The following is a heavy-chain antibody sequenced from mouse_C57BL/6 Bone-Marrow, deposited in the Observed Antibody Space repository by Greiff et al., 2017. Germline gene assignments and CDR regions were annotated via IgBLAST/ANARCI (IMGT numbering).Heavy chain of an antibody. CDR2: INPSRGYT. Sequence: QVQLQQSGAELAKPGASVKLSCKASGYTFTSYWMHWVKQRPGQGLEWIGYINPSRGYTNYNQKFKDKATLTVDQSSSTAYMQLSSLTYEASAVYYYARGGGAMDYWGQGTSVTVAS. CDR1: GYTFTSYW. V-gene: IGHV1-7*01. J-gene: IGHJ4*01. CDR3: ARGGGAMDY.